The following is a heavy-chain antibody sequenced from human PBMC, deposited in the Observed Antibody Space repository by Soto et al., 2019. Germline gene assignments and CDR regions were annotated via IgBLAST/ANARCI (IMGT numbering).Heavy chain of an antibody. V-gene: IGHV3-74*01. CDR3: VKVLARGVGVPRFYFDS. J-gene: IGHJ4*02. Sequence: GGSLRLSCAASGFTFSNSWMRWVRQVSGKGLEWVSRINADGTSTSYADSVKGRFTISRDNAKNTLYLHVNSLRAEDTAVYYCVKVLARGVGVPRFYFDSWGQGALVTAPQ. CDR1: GFTFSNSW. D-gene: IGHD2-2*01. CDR2: INADGTST.